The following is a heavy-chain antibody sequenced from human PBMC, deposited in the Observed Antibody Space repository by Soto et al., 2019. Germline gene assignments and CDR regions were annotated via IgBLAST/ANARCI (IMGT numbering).Heavy chain of an antibody. CDR2: ISPIFGSS. CDR1: GGTFSSYA. CDR3: ARDRYYGIGGYYYESAY. Sequence: GASVKVSCKASGGTFSSYAISWVRQAPGQGLEWMGGISPIFGSSNYAQKFQGRATITADESTSTAYMELSSLTSEDTAVYYCARDRYYGIGGYYYESAYWGQGTLVTVSS. V-gene: IGHV1-69*13. D-gene: IGHD3-22*01. J-gene: IGHJ4*02.